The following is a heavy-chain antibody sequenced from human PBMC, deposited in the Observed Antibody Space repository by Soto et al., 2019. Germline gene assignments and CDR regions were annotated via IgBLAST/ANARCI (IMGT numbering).Heavy chain of an antibody. J-gene: IGHJ5*02. Sequence: GGSLRLSCATSGFTFSTTYMSWIRQAPGKGLEWISYINPRSTIRDYAESVKGRSTFSRDSAKNSLYLQMNTLTAGDTGVYYCARVGGGGLFDPWGQGSLVTVSS. CDR2: INPRSTIR. CDR1: GFTFSTTY. D-gene: IGHD2-21*01. CDR3: ARVGGGGLFDP. V-gene: IGHV3-11*04.